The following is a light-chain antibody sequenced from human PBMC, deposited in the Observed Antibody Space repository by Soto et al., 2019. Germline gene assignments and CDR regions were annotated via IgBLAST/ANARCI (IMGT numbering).Light chain of an antibody. CDR2: EVT. J-gene: IGLJ1*01. V-gene: IGLV2-14*01. Sequence: QSALTQPASVSGSPGQSIAISCTGTFSDVGGYDYVSWYQQHPDKAPKLMIYEVTKRPSGVSNRFSGSESGNTASLTISGLQPEDEADYYCSSHTSGSTRVFGSGTKVTVL. CDR3: SSHTSGSTRV. CDR1: FSDVGGYDY.